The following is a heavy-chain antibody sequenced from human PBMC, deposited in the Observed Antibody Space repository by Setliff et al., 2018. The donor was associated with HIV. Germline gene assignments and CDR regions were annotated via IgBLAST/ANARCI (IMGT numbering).Heavy chain of an antibody. CDR2: INPKTGDT. V-gene: IGHV1-2*02. D-gene: IGHD1-1*01. CDR3: ARGRPVTTASWIPGET. Sequence: GASVKVSCKSSGYTFSGHYIHWVRQAPGQGPEWMGWINPKTGDTNLAQRFEGRVTMTSATSASTAYMEVNRLTSDDTAVYYCARGRPVTTASWIPGETWAQGTLVTVSA. CDR1: GYTFSGHY. J-gene: IGHJ5*02.